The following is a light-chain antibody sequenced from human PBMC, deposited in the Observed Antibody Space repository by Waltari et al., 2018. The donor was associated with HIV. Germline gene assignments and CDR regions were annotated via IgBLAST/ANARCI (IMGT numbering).Light chain of an antibody. CDR3: CSYAGSSTYV. V-gene: IGLV2-23*02. Sequence: QSALTQPASVSGSPGQSITISCTGTSSDVGSYNLVSWYQQHPGKSPKLMIYEVSTRPSGVSNRVSGSKSGNTASLTISGLQAEDEADYYCCSYAGSSTYVFGTGTKVTVL. CDR1: SSDVGSYNL. J-gene: IGLJ1*01. CDR2: EVS.